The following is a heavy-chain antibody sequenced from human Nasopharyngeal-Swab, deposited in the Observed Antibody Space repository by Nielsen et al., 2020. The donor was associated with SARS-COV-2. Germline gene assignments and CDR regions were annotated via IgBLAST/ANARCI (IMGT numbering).Heavy chain of an antibody. V-gene: IGHV3-53*01. CDR3: AKPTGTPLYYYMDV. J-gene: IGHJ6*03. CDR1: GFTVRSNY. CDR2: ISIGGGGTT. D-gene: IGHD1-1*01. Sequence: GESLKISCAASGFTVRSNYMSWVRQAPGKGLEWVSVISIGGGGTTFYADSVKGRFTISRDNSKNILFLQMNSLRVEDTAVYYCAKPTGTPLYYYMDVWGRGTTVTVSS.